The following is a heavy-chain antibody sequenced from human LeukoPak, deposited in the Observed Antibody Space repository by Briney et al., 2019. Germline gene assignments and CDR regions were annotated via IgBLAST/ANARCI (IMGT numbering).Heavy chain of an antibody. CDR2: INHSGST. CDR1: GGSFSGYY. V-gene: IGHV4-34*01. CDR3: ARSYLGGWYYFDY. Sequence: PSETLSLTCAVYGGSFSGYYWSWIRQPPGKGLEWIGEINHSGSTNYNPSLKSRVTISVDTSKNQFSLKLGSVTAADTAVYYCARSYLGGWYYFDYWGQGTLVTVSS. D-gene: IGHD6-19*01. J-gene: IGHJ4*02.